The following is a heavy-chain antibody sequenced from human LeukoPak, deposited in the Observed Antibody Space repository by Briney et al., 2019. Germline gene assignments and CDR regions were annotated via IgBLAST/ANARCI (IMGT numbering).Heavy chain of an antibody. J-gene: IGHJ3*02. D-gene: IGHD3-10*01. CDR1: GGTFSSYA. CDR3: ARGSVATMVRVDAFDI. Sequence: GASVKASCKASGGTFSSYAISWVRQAPGQGLEWMGGIIPIFGTANYAQKFQGRVTITADESTSTAYMELSSLRSEDTAVYYCARGSVATMVRVDAFDIWGQGTMVTVSS. V-gene: IGHV1-69*13. CDR2: IIPIFGTA.